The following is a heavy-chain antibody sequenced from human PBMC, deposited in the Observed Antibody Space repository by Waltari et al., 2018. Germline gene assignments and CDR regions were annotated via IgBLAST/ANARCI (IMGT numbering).Heavy chain of an antibody. CDR1: GYTFIDYF. V-gene: IGHV1-69-2*01. D-gene: IGHD3-10*01. Sequence: EVQLVQSGAEVKKPGATVKISCKASGYTFIDYFMHWGQQAPGKGLEWVGRIDPEDGETVYAEKFQGRVTITADTSTDTSYLELSSLRSDDTAVYYCASLPGGSGQTFDYWGQGTLLTVSS. CDR2: IDPEDGET. CDR3: ASLPGGSGQTFDY. J-gene: IGHJ4*02.